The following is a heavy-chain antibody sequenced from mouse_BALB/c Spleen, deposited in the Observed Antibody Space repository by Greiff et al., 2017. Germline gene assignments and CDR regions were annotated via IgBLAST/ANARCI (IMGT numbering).Heavy chain of an antibody. CDR1: GYTFTSYW. Sequence: VQLQQSGAELAKPGASVKMSCKASGYTFTSYWMHWVKQRPGQGLEWIGYINPSTGYTEYNQKFKDKATLTADKSSSTAYMQLSSLTSEDSAVYYCARLEYYGSSYGYFDVWGAGTTVTVSS. D-gene: IGHD1-1*01. J-gene: IGHJ1*01. V-gene: IGHV1-7*01. CDR2: INPSTGYT. CDR3: ARLEYYGSSYGYFDV.